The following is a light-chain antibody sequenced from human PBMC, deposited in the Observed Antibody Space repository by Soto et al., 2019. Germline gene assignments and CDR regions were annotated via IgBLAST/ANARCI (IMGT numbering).Light chain of an antibody. Sequence: QSVLTQPASVSGSPGQSITISCTGTSSDVGGYNYVSWYQQHPGKAPKLMIYDVSNRPSGVSNRFSGSKSGNTASLTISGLQDEDEADYYCSSYTSSSTVFGGGTKVTVL. J-gene: IGLJ2*01. CDR3: SSYTSSSTV. V-gene: IGLV2-14*01. CDR2: DVS. CDR1: SSDVGGYNY.